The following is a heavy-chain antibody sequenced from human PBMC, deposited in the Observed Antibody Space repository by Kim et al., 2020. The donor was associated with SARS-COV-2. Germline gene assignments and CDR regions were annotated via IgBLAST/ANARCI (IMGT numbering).Heavy chain of an antibody. CDR3: AKFGGSHYYDSSGYYGRDDYYYYGMDV. CDR1: GFTFSSYG. J-gene: IGHJ6*02. V-gene: IGHV3-30*18. Sequence: GGSLRLSCAASGFTFSSYGMHWVRQAPGKGLEWVAVISYDGSNKYYADSVKGRFTISRDNSKNTLYLQMNSLRAEDTAVYYCAKFGGSHYYDSSGYYGRDDYYYYGMDVWGQGTTVTVSS. CDR2: ISYDGSNK. D-gene: IGHD3-22*01.